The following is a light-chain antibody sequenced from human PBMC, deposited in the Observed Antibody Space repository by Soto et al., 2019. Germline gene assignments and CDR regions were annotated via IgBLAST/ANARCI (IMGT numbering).Light chain of an antibody. CDR1: QSVTTR. CDR2: GAS. Sequence: VVMTQSTATLSVSPGERATLSCRASQSVTTRLAWYQHKPGQAPTLLMSGASNRASGVPVRFSGSGSGTDFTLTITRLEPEDFALYYCQQYGGSPITFGLGTRL. V-gene: IGKV3-20*01. J-gene: IGKJ5*01. CDR3: QQYGGSPIT.